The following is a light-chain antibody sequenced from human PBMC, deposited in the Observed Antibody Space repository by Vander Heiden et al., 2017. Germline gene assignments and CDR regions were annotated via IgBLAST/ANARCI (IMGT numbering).Light chain of an antibody. CDR3: QQSYSTPLT. CDR1: QRISSY. Sequence: DIQMTQSPSSLSAPVGDRFTISCRASQRISSYLNWYQQKTGKAPKLLIYAATSLQSGVPSRFSGSGTGTDFTLTSSSLQTEDFATYDCQQSYSTPLTFGGGTKLEIK. CDR2: AAT. J-gene: IGKJ4*01. V-gene: IGKV1-39*01.